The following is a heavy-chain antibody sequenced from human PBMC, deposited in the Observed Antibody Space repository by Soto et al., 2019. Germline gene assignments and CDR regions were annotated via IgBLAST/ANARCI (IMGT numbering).Heavy chain of an antibody. CDR1: GGSISSGGYS. Sequence: QLQLQESGSGLVKPSQTLSLTCAVSGGSISSGGYSWSWIRQPPGKGLEWIGYIYHSGSTYDNPSLKSRVTISVDRSKNQFSLKLSSVTAADTAVYYCARVRGTYCGGDCYPPTPNWFDPWGQGTLVTVSS. V-gene: IGHV4-30-2*01. J-gene: IGHJ5*02. CDR3: ARVRGTYCGGDCYPPTPNWFDP. D-gene: IGHD2-21*02. CDR2: IYHSGST.